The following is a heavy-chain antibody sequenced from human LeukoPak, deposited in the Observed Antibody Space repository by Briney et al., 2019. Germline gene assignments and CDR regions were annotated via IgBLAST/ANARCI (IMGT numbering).Heavy chain of an antibody. CDR2: IYYSGNT. CDR3: ARGPLDSGYTYFDY. Sequence: SETLSLTCTVSGGSISSGDYYWSWIRQPPGKGLEWIGYIYYSGNTNYNPSLKSRVTISVDTSKNQFSLKLRSVTAADTAIYYCARGPLDSGYTYFDYWGQGTLVSVAS. J-gene: IGHJ4*02. V-gene: IGHV4-61*08. CDR1: GGSISSGDYY. D-gene: IGHD5-12*01.